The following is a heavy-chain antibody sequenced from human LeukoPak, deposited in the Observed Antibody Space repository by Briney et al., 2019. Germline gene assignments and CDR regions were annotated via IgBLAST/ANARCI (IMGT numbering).Heavy chain of an antibody. Sequence: GGSLRLSCAASGFTFSTSWMTWVRQAPGKGLEWVANIKADGSEKYYVDSVRGRFTISRDNAKNSLSLQMNSLRADGTAVYYCARHWEWAFDIWGQGTMVTVSS. D-gene: IGHD7-27*01. CDR3: ARHWEWAFDI. J-gene: IGHJ3*02. CDR1: GFTFSTSW. V-gene: IGHV3-7*01. CDR2: IKADGSEK.